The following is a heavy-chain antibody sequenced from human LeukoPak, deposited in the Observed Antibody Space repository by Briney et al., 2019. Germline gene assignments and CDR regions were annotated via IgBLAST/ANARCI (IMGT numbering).Heavy chain of an antibody. CDR1: GGTFSSYA. V-gene: IGHV1-69*05. Sequence: ASVKVSCKASGGTFSSYAISWVRQAPGQGLEWMGGIIPIFCTANYAEKFQGRVTITTDESTSTAYMELSSLRSEDTAVYYCVDRTSSGYYYWGQGTLVTVSS. J-gene: IGHJ4*02. CDR2: IIPIFCTA. CDR3: VDRTSSGYYY. D-gene: IGHD3-22*01.